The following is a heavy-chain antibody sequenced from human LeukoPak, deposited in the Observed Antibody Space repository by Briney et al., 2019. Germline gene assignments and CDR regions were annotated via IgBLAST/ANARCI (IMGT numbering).Heavy chain of an antibody. Sequence: PGGSLRLSCTASKFTFSNYAMTWVRQAPGKGLEWVSVIYSGGSTYYADSVKGRFTISRDNSKNTLYLQMNSLRAEDTAVYYCARDFSPTVTTGFDPWGQGTLVTVSS. CDR2: IYSGGST. V-gene: IGHV3-66*02. CDR1: KFTFSNYA. J-gene: IGHJ5*02. CDR3: ARDFSPTVTTGFDP. D-gene: IGHD4-17*01.